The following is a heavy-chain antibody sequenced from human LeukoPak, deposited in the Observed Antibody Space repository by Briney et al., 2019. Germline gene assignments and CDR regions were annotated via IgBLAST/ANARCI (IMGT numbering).Heavy chain of an antibody. CDR2: INPKSGVT. J-gene: IGHJ4*02. CDR3: ARALGNYYDSTVYQAY. V-gene: IGHV1-2*02. CDR1: GYTFTDYY. D-gene: IGHD3-22*01. Sequence: GASMKVSCNTSGYTFTDYYIHWVRQAPGQGHEWMGVINPKSGVTNYAQNFQDRVTLTSDTSISTAYMDLSGLTSGDTAVYYCARALGNYYDSTVYQAYWGQGHLVTVSS.